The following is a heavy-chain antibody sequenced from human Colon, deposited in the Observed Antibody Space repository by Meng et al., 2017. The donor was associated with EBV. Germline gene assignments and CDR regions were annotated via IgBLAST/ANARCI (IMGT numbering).Heavy chain of an antibody. J-gene: IGHJ4*02. D-gene: IGHD3-10*01. CDR2: IYHSGST. CDR1: GGSISRKGYY. V-gene: IGHV4-39*01. Sequence: QLKGAGPGLVKPSETLSLTCTVSGGSISRKGYYWDWVRQPPGKGLEWSGAIYHSGSTSYNPSLQSRVTMFVDTSKNQFPLLFTSVTATDTAVYYCARRRGGSGRDCWGQGTLVTVSS. CDR3: ARRRGGSGRDC.